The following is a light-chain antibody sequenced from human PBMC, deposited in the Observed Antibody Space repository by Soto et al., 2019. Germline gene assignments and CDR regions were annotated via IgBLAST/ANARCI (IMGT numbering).Light chain of an antibody. V-gene: IGKV3-20*01. J-gene: IGKJ1*01. Sequence: EIVLTQSPDTLSLSPGERATLSCRVSQSVTSSYLAWYQHKPGQAPRLLIYGASLRATGIPDRFSGSASGTDFSLTISRLEPEDFAVYYCQQHGFSPRTFGPGTRVEIK. CDR2: GAS. CDR1: QSVTSSY. CDR3: QQHGFSPRT.